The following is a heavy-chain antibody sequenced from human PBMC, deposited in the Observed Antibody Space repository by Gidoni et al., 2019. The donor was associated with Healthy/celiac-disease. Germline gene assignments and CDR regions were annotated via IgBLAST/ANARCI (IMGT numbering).Heavy chain of an antibody. CDR3: ARGRVVTAPPDY. J-gene: IGHJ4*02. V-gene: IGHV3-30-3*01. Sequence: QVQLVESGGGVVQPGRSLGLSGAASGFPFSSYAMHWVRQAPGKGLEWVAVISYDGSNKYYADSVKGRFTISRDNSKNTLYLQMNSLRAEDTAVYYCARGRVVTAPPDYWGQGTLVTVSS. D-gene: IGHD2-21*02. CDR1: GFPFSSYA. CDR2: ISYDGSNK.